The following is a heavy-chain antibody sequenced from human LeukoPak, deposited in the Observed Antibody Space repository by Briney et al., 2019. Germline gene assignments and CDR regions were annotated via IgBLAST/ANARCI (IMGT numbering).Heavy chain of an antibody. J-gene: IGHJ4*02. D-gene: IGHD1-14*01. CDR2: IILNGGAT. CDR1: GYTFTSYY. CDR3: ATDGGNHNFNY. Sequence: ASVKVSCKASGYTFTSYYMHWVRQAPGQGLEWMGRIILNGGATNYAQKFQGRVTLTRDTSISTAYMELSRQTSDDTAVYYCATDGGNHNFNYWGQGTLVTVSS. V-gene: IGHV1-2*06.